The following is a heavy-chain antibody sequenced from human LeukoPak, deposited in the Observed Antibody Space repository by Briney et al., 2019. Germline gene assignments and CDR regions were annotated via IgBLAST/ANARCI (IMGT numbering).Heavy chain of an antibody. CDR3: ARRGYDFWSGYSND. CDR1: GGSIGSSSYY. CDR2: IYYSGST. V-gene: IGHV4-39*01. Sequence: SETLSLTCTVSGGSIGSSSYYWGWIRQPPGKGLEWIGSIYYSGSTYYNPSLKSRVTISVDTSKNQFSLKLSSVTAADTAVYYCARRGYDFWSGYSNDWGQGTLVTVSS. D-gene: IGHD3-3*01. J-gene: IGHJ4*02.